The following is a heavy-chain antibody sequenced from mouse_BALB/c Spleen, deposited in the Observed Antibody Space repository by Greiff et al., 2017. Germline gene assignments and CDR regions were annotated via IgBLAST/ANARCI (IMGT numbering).Heavy chain of an antibody. V-gene: IGHV1-14*01. Sequence: VQLKQSGPELVKPGASVKMSCKASGYTFTSYVMHWVKQKPGQGLEWIGYINPYNDGTKYNEKFKGKATLTSDKSSSTAYMELSSLTSEDSAVYYCARRVGNYVGAMDGGGQGTSVTVSS. CDR2: INPYNDGT. CDR3: ARRVGNYVGAMDG. D-gene: IGHD2-1*01. J-gene: IGHJ4*01. CDR1: GYTFTSYV.